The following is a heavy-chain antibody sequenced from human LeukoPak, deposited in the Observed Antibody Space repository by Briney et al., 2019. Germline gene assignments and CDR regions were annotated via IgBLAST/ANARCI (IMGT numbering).Heavy chain of an antibody. V-gene: IGHV4-59*08. D-gene: IGHD3-10*01. Sequence: SETLSLTCTVSGVSISSYYWSWIRQPPGKGLEWIGYIYYSGSTNYNPSLKSRVTISVDTSKNQFSLKLSSVTATDTAVHYCARHTMGRGVITFDYWGQGTLVTVSS. CDR3: ARHTMGRGVITFDY. CDR1: GVSISSYY. J-gene: IGHJ4*02. CDR2: IYYSGST.